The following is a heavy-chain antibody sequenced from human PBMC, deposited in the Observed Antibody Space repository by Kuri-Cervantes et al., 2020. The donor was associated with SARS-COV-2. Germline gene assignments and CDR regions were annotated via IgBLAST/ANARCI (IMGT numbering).Heavy chain of an antibody. V-gene: IGHV4-59*05. D-gene: IGHD3-3*01. Sequence: GSLRLSCTVSGGSISSYYWSWIRQPPGKGLEWIGSIYYSGSTYYNPSLKSRVTISVDTSKNQFSLKLSSVTAADTAVYYCAGQMMSSITIFGVVITRNWFDPWGQGTLVTVSS. CDR1: GGSISSYY. CDR2: IYYSGST. CDR3: AGQMMSSITIFGVVITRNWFDP. J-gene: IGHJ5*02.